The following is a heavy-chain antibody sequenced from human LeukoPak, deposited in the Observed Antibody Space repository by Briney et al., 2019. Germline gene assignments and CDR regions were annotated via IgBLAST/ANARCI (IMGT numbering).Heavy chain of an antibody. CDR2: MNPNSGNT. J-gene: IGHJ6*03. V-gene: IGHV1-8*01. CDR1: GYTFTSHD. CDR3: ARGLYSSSWYTAYYYYYMDV. Sequence: GASVKVSCKASGYTFTSHDINWVRQATGQGLEWMGWMNPNSGNTGYAQKFQGGVTMTRNTSISTAYMELSSLRSEDTAVYYCARGLYSSSWYTAYYYYYMDVWGKGTTVTVSS. D-gene: IGHD6-13*01.